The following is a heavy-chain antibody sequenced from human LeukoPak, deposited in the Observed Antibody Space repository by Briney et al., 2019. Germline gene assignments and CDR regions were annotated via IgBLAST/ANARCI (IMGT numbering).Heavy chain of an antibody. CDR3: AIQGTNWFDP. CDR2: INPNSGDT. CDR1: GYTFTVYH. D-gene: IGHD1-1*01. Sequence: GASVTVSCTASGYTFTVYHMHWVRQAPGQGLEWMGRINPNSGDTNYAQKFQGRVTMTRDTSISTAYMELSRLRSDDTAVYYCAIQGTNWFDPWGQGTLVTVSS. V-gene: IGHV1-2*06. J-gene: IGHJ5*02.